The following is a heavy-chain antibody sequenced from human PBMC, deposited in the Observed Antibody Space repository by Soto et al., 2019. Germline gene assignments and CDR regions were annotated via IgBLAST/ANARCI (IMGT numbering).Heavy chain of an antibody. CDR1: GRTFISYA. Sequence: SVNVSCTGSGRTFISYAIGSGRQAPGQGLEWMGGIIPIFGTANYAQKFQGRVTITADESTSTAYMELSSLRSEDTAVYYCACEMDTTNWLDHWGQGTLVTVSS. J-gene: IGHJ5*02. V-gene: IGHV1-69*13. CDR3: ACEMDTTNWLDH. D-gene: IGHD5-18*01. CDR2: IIPIFGTA.